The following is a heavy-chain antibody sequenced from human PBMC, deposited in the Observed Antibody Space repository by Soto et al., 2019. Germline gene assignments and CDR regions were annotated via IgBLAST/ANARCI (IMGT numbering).Heavy chain of an antibody. CDR1: GFTFSSYW. Sequence: GGSLRLSCAASGFTFSSYWMSWVRQAPGKGLEWVANIKQDGSEKYYVDSVKGRFTISRDNAKNSLYLQMNSLRAEDTAVYYCASGEYYDFWSGYSPFDYWGQGTLVT. V-gene: IGHV3-7*01. D-gene: IGHD3-3*01. CDR2: IKQDGSEK. J-gene: IGHJ4*02. CDR3: ASGEYYDFWSGYSPFDY.